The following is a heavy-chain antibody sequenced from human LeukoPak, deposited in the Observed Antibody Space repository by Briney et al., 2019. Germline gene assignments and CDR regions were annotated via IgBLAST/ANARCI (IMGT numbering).Heavy chain of an antibody. Sequence: PGGSLRLSCAASGFTFSSYAMSWVRQAPGEGLEWVSAISGSGRGTYYADSVKGRFTISRDNSKNTLYLQVNSLRAEDTAVYYCAKGPPFVVVPAAIYYWGQGTLVTVSS. D-gene: IGHD2-2*01. J-gene: IGHJ4*02. CDR1: GFTFSSYA. CDR2: ISGSGRGT. CDR3: AKGPPFVVVPAAIYY. V-gene: IGHV3-23*01.